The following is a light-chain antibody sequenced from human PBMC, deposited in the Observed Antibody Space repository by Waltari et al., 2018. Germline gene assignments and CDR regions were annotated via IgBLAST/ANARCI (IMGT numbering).Light chain of an antibody. V-gene: IGKV3-11*01. CDR3: QQRKNWPPLT. J-gene: IGKJ4*01. Sequence: ETVLTQSPGTLSLSPGERATLSCRASQNVDRYLAWYQHKPGQAPRLLIYDASIRATGIPARFSGSGSGTDFTLTINSLEPDDFATYYCQQRKNWPPLTFGGGTKVEIK. CDR2: DAS. CDR1: QNVDRY.